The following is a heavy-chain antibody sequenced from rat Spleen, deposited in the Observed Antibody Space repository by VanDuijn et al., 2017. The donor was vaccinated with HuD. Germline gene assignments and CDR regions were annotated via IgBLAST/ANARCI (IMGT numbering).Heavy chain of an antibody. J-gene: IGHJ2*01. Sequence: EVQLVESGGGLVQPGRSMKLSCAASGFTFSNYGMAWVRQAPKKGLEWIATITSGGSYTYYPDSVKGRFTISRDNAKTSLYLQMDSLRSADTATYYCTRDRATRAFDYWGQGVMVTVSS. CDR3: TRDRATRAFDY. CDR2: ITSGGSYT. V-gene: IGHV5-25*01. D-gene: IGHD1-4*01. CDR1: GFTFSNYG.